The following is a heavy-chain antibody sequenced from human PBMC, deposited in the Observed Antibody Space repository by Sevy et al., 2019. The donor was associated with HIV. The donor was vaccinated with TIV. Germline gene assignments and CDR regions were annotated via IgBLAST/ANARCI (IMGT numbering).Heavy chain of an antibody. CDR1: GYTFTGYY. Sequence: ASVKVSCKASGYTFTGYYMHWVRQAAGQGLEWMGWINPNSGGTNYAQKFQGRVTMTRDTSISTAYMELSRLRSDDTAVYYCARDWYYYESSGYQIRDAFDIWGQGTMVTVSS. D-gene: IGHD3-22*01. J-gene: IGHJ3*02. V-gene: IGHV1-2*02. CDR3: ARDWYYYESSGYQIRDAFDI. CDR2: INPNSGGT.